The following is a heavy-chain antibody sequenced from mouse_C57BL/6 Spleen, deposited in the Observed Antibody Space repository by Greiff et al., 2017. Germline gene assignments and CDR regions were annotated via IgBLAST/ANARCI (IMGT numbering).Heavy chain of an antibody. CDR2: INYDGSST. CDR3: ARGDIGDYDDWYFDV. J-gene: IGHJ1*03. CDR1: GFTFSDYY. D-gene: IGHD2-4*01. Sequence: EVKLVESEGGLVQPGSSMKLSCTASGFTFSDYYMAWVRQVPEKGLEWVANINYDGSSTYYLDSLKSRFIISRDNAKNILYLQMSSLKSEDTATYYCARGDIGDYDDWYFDVWGTGTTVTVSS. V-gene: IGHV5-16*01.